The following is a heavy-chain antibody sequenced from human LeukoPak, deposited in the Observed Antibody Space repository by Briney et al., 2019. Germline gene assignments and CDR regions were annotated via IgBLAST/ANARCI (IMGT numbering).Heavy chain of an antibody. CDR2: IFPDGRT. CDR1: GLTVKDNY. Sequence: GGSLRLSCAASGLTVKDNYFSWVRQAPGKALEWVSVIFPDGRTYHADSVKGRFTISRDRPKNTLLLQMNSLRADDTALYHCARTNTVYGDFDYWGQGILATVSS. CDR3: ARTNTVYGDFDY. D-gene: IGHD2/OR15-2a*01. J-gene: IGHJ4*02. V-gene: IGHV3-53*01.